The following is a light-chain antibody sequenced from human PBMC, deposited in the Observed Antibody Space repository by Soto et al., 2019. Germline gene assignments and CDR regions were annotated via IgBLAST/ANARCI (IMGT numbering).Light chain of an antibody. CDR2: GAS. CDR1: QSVSSNY. V-gene: IGKV3-20*01. CDR3: QHYGSSPET. J-gene: IGKJ1*01. Sequence: EIVLTQSPGTLSFSPGERATLSCRASQSVSSNYLAWYQQKPGQAPRLLIYGASSRATGIPDRFSGSGSGTDFTLTISRLEPEDFAVYYCQHYGSSPETFGQGTKVDI.